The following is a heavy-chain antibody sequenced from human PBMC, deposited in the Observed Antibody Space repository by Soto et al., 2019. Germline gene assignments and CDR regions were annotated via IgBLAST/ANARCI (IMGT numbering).Heavy chain of an antibody. CDR2: IYYSGST. CDR3: ARQGYYYDSSGYYPTWFDP. D-gene: IGHD3-22*01. J-gene: IGHJ5*02. Sequence: PSETLSLTCTVSGGSISSGDYYWSWIRQPPGKGLEWIGYIYYSGSTYYNPSLKSRVTISVDTSKNQFSLKLSSVTAADTAVYYCARQGYYYDSSGYYPTWFDPWGQGTLVTVSS. CDR1: GGSISSGDYY. V-gene: IGHV4-30-4*01.